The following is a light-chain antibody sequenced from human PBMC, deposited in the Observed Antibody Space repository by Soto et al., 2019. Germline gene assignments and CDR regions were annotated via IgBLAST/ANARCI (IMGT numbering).Light chain of an antibody. Sequence: DIVMTQSPDSLAVSLGERATINCKSSQSVLYSSNNENSLAWYQQKPGQPPKLLIYWASTRESGVPDRFSGGGYGTAFTIPISSLQDEDVAAYSCQKYYSVPPTFGQGTKVEL. CDR2: WAS. CDR3: QKYYSVPPT. CDR1: QSVLYSSNNENS. J-gene: IGKJ1*01. V-gene: IGKV4-1*01.